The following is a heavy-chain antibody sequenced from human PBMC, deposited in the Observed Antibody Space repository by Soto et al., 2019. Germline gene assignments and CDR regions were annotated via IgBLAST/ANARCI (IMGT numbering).Heavy chain of an antibody. CDR1: GGSISSYY. CDR3: ARWEDSSGYRY. Sequence: SETLSLTCTVSGGSISSYYWTWIRQSPGKGLEWIGYIYYSGSTNYNPSLESRATISVDTSKNQFSLNLRSETAADTALYYCARWEDSSGYRYWGQGTLVTVSS. CDR2: IYYSGST. D-gene: IGHD3-22*01. V-gene: IGHV4-59*01. J-gene: IGHJ4*02.